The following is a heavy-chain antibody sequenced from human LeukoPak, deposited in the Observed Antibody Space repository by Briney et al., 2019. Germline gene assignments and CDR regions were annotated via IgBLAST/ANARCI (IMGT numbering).Heavy chain of an antibody. Sequence: SETLSLTCTVYGGSFSGYYWSWIRQPPGKGLEWIGEINHSGSTNYNPSLKSRVTISVDTSKSQFSLKLSSVIAADTAVYYCARGYGPGSYYHYWGQGTLVTVSS. CDR3: ARGYGPGSYYHY. CDR1: GGSFSGYY. V-gene: IGHV4-34*01. J-gene: IGHJ4*02. CDR2: INHSGST. D-gene: IGHD3-10*01.